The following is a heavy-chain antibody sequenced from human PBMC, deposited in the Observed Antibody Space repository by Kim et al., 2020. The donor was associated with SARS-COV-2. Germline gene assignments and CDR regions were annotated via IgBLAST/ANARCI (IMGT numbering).Heavy chain of an antibody. J-gene: IGHJ3*02. V-gene: IGHV1-18*01. CDR3: ARVSAAGTAGDAFDI. D-gene: IGHD6-13*01. CDR2: ISAYNGNT. Sequence: ASVKVSCKASGYTFTSYGISWVRQAPGQGLEWMGWISAYNGNTNYAQKLHGRVTMTTDTSTSTAYMELRSLRSDDTAVYYCARVSAAGTAGDAFDIWGQGTMVTVSS. CDR1: GYTFTSYG.